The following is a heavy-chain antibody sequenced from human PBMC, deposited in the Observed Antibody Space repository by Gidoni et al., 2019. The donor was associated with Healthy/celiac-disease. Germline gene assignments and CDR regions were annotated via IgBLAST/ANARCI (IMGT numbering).Heavy chain of an antibody. Sequence: QLQLQASGPGLVKPSETLSLTFTVSGGSISSSSYYWGWLRQTQGKGLEWIGSIYYSVSTYYNPSLKSRVTISVDTSKNQFSLKLSSVTAADTAVYYCARLPGDYVDSWGQGTLVTVSS. CDR2: IYYSVST. CDR3: ARLPGDYVDS. V-gene: IGHV4-39*01. CDR1: GGSISSSSYY. D-gene: IGHD4-17*01. J-gene: IGHJ4*02.